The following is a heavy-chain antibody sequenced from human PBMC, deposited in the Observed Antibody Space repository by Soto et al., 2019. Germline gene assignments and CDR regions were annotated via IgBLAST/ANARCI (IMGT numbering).Heavy chain of an antibody. Sequence: LRLSCAASGFTVISNYMSWVRQAPGKGLEWVSVIYSGGSTYYADSVKGRFTISRDNSKNTLYLQMNSLRAEDTAVYYCARALGYSYGSLYFDYWGQGTLVTVSS. CDR1: GFTVISNY. CDR3: ARALGYSYGSLYFDY. D-gene: IGHD5-18*01. V-gene: IGHV3-53*01. J-gene: IGHJ4*02. CDR2: IYSGGST.